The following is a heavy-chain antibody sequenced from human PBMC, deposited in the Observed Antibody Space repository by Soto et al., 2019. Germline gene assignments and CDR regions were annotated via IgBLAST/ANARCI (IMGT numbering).Heavy chain of an antibody. J-gene: IGHJ6*02. D-gene: IGHD2-15*01. CDR1: GGSISSGGYY. V-gene: IGHV4-31*03. CDR2: IYYSGST. Sequence: PSETLSLTCTVSGGSISSGGYYWSWIRQHPGEGLEWIGYIYYSGSTYYNPSLKSRVTISVDTSKNQFSLKLSSVTAADTAVYYCARDCSGGSCHIYGMDVWGQGTTVTVSS. CDR3: ARDCSGGSCHIYGMDV.